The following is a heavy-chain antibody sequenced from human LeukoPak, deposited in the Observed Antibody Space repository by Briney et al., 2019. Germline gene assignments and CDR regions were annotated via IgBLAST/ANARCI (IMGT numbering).Heavy chain of an antibody. V-gene: IGHV1-8*03. Sequence: GASVKVSCKASGYTFTGYYMHWVRQATGQGLEWMGWMNPNSGNTGYAQKFQGRVTITRNTSISTAYMELSSLRSEDTAVYYCARGVKRVRGVILYYYYYMDVWGKGTTVTVSS. J-gene: IGHJ6*03. D-gene: IGHD3-10*01. CDR2: MNPNSGNT. CDR1: GYTFTGYY. CDR3: ARGVKRVRGVILYYYYYMDV.